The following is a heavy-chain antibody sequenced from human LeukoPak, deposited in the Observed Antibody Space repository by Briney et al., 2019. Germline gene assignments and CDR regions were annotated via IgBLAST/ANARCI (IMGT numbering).Heavy chain of an antibody. CDR3: TSLSTRYYDFWSGYYSPYYYYGMDV. Sequence: GGSLRLSCAASGFTFSNAWMSWVRQAPGKGLEWVGRIKSKTDGGTTDYAAPVKGRFTISRDDSKNTLYLQMNSLKTEDTAVYYCTSLSTRYYDFWSGYYSPYYYYGMDVWGQGTTVTVSS. CDR1: GFTFSNAW. J-gene: IGHJ6*02. D-gene: IGHD3-3*01. CDR2: IKSKTDGGTT. V-gene: IGHV3-15*01.